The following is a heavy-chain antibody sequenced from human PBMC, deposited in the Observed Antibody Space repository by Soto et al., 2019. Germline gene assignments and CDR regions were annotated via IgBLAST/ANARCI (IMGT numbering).Heavy chain of an antibody. D-gene: IGHD1-26*01. CDR1: GFTFSSYS. J-gene: IGHJ4*02. CDR2: ISSSSSTI. CDR3: ARVPIVGATTGYFDY. V-gene: IGHV3-48*02. Sequence: HPGGSLRLSCAASGFTFSSYSMNWVRQAPGKGLEWVSYISSSSSTIYYADSVKGRFTISRDNAKNSLYLQMNSLRDEDTAVYYCARVPIVGATTGYFDYWGQGTLVTVSS.